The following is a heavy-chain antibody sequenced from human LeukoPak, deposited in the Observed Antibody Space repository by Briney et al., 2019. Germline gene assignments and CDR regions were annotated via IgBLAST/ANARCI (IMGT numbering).Heavy chain of an antibody. CDR1: GYTFTGYY. CDR3: ARGINDYGDYGSV. V-gene: IGHV1-2*02. D-gene: IGHD4-17*01. Sequence: GASAKVSCKASGYTFTGYYMHWVRQAPGQGLEWMGWINPNSGGTNYAQKFQGRVTMIRDTSISTAYMELSRLRSDDTAVYYCARGINDYGDYGSVWGQGTLVTVSS. CDR2: INPNSGGT. J-gene: IGHJ4*02.